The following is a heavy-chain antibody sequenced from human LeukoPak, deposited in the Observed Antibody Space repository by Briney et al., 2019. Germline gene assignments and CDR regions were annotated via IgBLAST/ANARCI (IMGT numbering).Heavy chain of an antibody. V-gene: IGHV3-23*01. CDR1: GFTFSTYA. D-gene: IGHD6-25*01. J-gene: IGHJ4*02. CDR2: ISGSSRHI. Sequence: GRSLRLSCAASGFTFSTYAMSWVRQAPRKGLEWVSIISGSSRHIYYADSVKGRFTISRDNSKNTLYLQMTSLRAEDTAVYYCAKDLDGFWGQGTLVTVSS. CDR3: AKDLDGF.